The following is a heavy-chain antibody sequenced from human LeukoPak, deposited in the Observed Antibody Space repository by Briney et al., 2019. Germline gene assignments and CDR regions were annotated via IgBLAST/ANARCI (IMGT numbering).Heavy chain of an antibody. J-gene: IGHJ4*02. D-gene: IGHD3-10*01. CDR3: AKDLIPYGSGSYFFDC. CDR1: GFTFSSYT. CDR2: ISSSSSYI. V-gene: IGHV3-21*01. Sequence: GGSLSLSCAASGFTFSSYTMNWVRQAPGKGLEWVSSISSSSSYIEYADSVKGRFTISRDNAKNSLYLQMNSLRAEDTAVYYCAKDLIPYGSGSYFFDCWGQGILVAVSS.